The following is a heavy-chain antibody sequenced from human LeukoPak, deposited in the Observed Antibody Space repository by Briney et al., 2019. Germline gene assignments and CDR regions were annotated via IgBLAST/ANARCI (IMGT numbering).Heavy chain of an antibody. CDR3: ARDLTRDDAFDI. V-gene: IGHV4-59*01. D-gene: IGHD1-14*01. CDR1: GGSISSYY. Sequence: SETLSLTCTVSGGSISSYYWSWIRQPPGKGLEWIGYIYYSGSTNYNPSLKSRVTISIDTSKNQFSLKLSSVTAADTAVYYCARDLTRDDAFDIWGQGTMVTVSS. J-gene: IGHJ3*02. CDR2: IYYSGST.